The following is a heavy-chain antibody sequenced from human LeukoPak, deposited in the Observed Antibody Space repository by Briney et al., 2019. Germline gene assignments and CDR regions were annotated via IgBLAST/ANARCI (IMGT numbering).Heavy chain of an antibody. D-gene: IGHD3-22*01. CDR2: IIPIFGTA. V-gene: IGHV1-69*05. J-gene: IGHJ4*02. CDR3: ARVSGVLLDSSGAYFDY. CDR1: GGTFSSYA. Sequence: SVKVSCKASGGTFSSYAISWVRQAPGQGLEWMGGIIPIFGTANYAQKFQGRVTITTDESTSTACMELSSLRSEDTAVYYCARVSGVLLDSSGAYFDYWGQGTLVTVSS.